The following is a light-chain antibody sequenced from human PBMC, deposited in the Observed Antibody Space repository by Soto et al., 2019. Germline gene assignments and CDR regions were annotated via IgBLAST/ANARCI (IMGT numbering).Light chain of an antibody. CDR3: QQSDVSPRT. J-gene: IGKJ1*01. V-gene: IGKV1-39*01. Sequence: DIQMTQSPSSVSASVGDRVTITCRASQSISSYLNWYQQKPGKAPKLLIYAASSLQSGVPSRFSGSGSGTDFTLTITSLQLEDFATYYCQQSDVSPRTFGQGTKADI. CDR2: AAS. CDR1: QSISSY.